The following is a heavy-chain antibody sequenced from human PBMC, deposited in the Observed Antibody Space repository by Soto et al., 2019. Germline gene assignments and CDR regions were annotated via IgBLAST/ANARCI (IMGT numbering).Heavy chain of an antibody. CDR2: IIPIFGTA. D-gene: IGHD2-2*01. CDR1: GGTFSSYA. V-gene: IGHV1-69*13. J-gene: IGHJ4*02. Sequence: ASVKVSCKASGGTFSSYAISWVRQAPGQGLEWMGGIIPIFGTANYAQKFQGRVTITADESTSTAYMGLSSLRSEDTAVYYCARDRCSSTSCYNEFDYWGQGTLVTVSS. CDR3: ARDRCSSTSCYNEFDY.